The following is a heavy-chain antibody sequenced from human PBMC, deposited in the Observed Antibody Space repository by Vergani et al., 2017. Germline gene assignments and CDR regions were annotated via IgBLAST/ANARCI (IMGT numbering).Heavy chain of an antibody. Sequence: QVQLQESGPGLVKPSETLSLTCAVSGYSISSGYYWSWIRQPPGKALEWIGFMSYSGTTYYNPSLKSRAIISIDTSKNQFSLNLSSVTAADTAVFYCARDRGFYYTSERSVYSYYGVDVWGQGTTVIVSS. J-gene: IGHJ6*02. D-gene: IGHD3-10*01. V-gene: IGHV4-30-4*01. CDR2: MSYSGTT. CDR1: GYSISSGYY. CDR3: ARDRGFYYTSERSVYSYYGVDV.